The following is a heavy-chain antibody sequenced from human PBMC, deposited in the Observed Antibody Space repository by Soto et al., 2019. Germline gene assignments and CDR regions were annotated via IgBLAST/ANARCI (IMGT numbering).Heavy chain of an antibody. CDR3: ARSLRRGPPFDC. D-gene: IGHD3-10*01. V-gene: IGHV4-30-4*01. CDR1: GGSISSYDYY. Sequence: QVQLQESGPGLVKPSQTLSLTCTVSGGSISSYDYYWSWIRQPPGKGLECIGYIYYSGSTYYNPSLKRRVTISVDTAKNQFALRLSSVTAADTAVYYRARSLRRGPPFDCWGQGTLVTVSS. CDR2: IYYSGST. J-gene: IGHJ4*02.